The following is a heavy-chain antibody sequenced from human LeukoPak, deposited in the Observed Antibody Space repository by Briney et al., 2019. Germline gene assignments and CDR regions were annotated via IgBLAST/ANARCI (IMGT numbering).Heavy chain of an antibody. J-gene: IGHJ4*02. D-gene: IGHD3-16*02. Sequence: SEPLSLTCIVSGGAIGRSNFYWNWVCQPPGKGLEWIGSISSSGRPHYNPSLKRRVTISVDTSNNQFSLTVTSVPAADTAVFYCARNFIENRRSLGVDSWGRGTLVTVSS. V-gene: IGHV4-39*07. CDR3: ARNFIENRRSLGVDS. CDR2: ISSSGRP. CDR1: GGAIGRSNFY.